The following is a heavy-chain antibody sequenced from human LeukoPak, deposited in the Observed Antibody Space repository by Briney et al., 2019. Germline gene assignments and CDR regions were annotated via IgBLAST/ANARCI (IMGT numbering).Heavy chain of an antibody. CDR3: ARIGYDFWSGYYLGSGITADWFDP. CDR1: GYTFISYY. V-gene: IGHV1-46*01. Sequence: ASVKVSCKASGYTFISYYMHWVRQAPGQGIEWMGAINPSGGSTSYAQKFQGRVTMTRDTSISTAYMELSRLRSDDTAVYYCARIGYDFWSGYYLGSGITADWFDPWGQGTLVTVSS. J-gene: IGHJ5*02. CDR2: INPSGGST. D-gene: IGHD3-3*01.